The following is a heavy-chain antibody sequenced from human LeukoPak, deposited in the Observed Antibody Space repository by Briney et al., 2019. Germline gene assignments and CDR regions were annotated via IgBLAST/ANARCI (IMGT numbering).Heavy chain of an antibody. Sequence: SETLSLTCAVYGGSFSGYYWSWIRQPPGKGLEWIGEINHSGSTNYNPSLKSRVTISVDTSKNQFSLKLSSVTAADTAVYYCARGSMAARLRWFDPWGQGTLVTVSS. J-gene: IGHJ5*02. V-gene: IGHV4-34*01. D-gene: IGHD6-6*01. CDR1: GGSFSGYY. CDR3: ARGSMAARLRWFDP. CDR2: INHSGST.